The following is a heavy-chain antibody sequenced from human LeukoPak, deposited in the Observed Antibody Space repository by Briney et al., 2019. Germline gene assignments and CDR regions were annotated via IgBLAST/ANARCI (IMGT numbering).Heavy chain of an antibody. V-gene: IGHV3-23*01. J-gene: IGHJ4*02. CDR3: AKDLQDIVVVPAAIAGY. D-gene: IGHD2-2*02. CDR2: ISGSGGST. Sequence: GGSLRLSCAASGFTFSSYAMSWVRQAPGKGLEWVSAISGSGGSTYYADSVKGRFTISRDNSKNTLYLQMNSLRAEDTAVYYCAKDLQDIVVVPAAIAGYWGQGTLVTVSS. CDR1: GFTFSSYA.